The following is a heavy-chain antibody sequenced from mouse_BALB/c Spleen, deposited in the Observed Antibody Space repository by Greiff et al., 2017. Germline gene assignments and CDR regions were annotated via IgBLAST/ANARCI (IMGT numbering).Heavy chain of an antibody. J-gene: IGHJ4*01. Sequence: EVMLVESGGGLVKLGGSLKLSCAASGFTFSSYYMSWVRQTPEKRLELVAAINSNGGSTYYPDTVKGRFTISRDNAKNTLYLQMSSLKSEDTALYYCARRTWSYAMDYWGQGTSVTVSS. V-gene: IGHV5-6-2*01. CDR2: INSNGGST. CDR3: ARRTWSYAMDY. CDR1: GFTFSSYY.